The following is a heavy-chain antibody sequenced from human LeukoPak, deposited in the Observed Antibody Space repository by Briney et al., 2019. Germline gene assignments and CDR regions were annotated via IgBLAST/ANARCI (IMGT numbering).Heavy chain of an antibody. D-gene: IGHD5-18*01. CDR1: GGSISSYY. Sequence: SETLSLTCTVSGGSISSYYWSWIRQPPGKGLEWIGYIYYSGSTNYNPSLKSRVTISVDTSKNQFSLKLSSVTAADTAVYYCARDSYGPFDYWGQGNLVTVSS. J-gene: IGHJ4*02. V-gene: IGHV4-59*01. CDR3: ARDSYGPFDY. CDR2: IYYSGST.